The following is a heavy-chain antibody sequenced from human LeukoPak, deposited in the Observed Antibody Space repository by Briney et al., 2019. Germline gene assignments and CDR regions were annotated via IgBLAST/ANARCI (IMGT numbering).Heavy chain of an antibody. J-gene: IGHJ4*02. Sequence: GGSLRLSCAASGFTFSNYDMHWVRQAPGKGLEWVAFIQYSGSKKYYVDSVEGRFTISRVNSKNTLSVQMNSLRTEDTAVYYCAKGGRHGHSSYERGYFDFWGQGALVTVSS. CDR1: GFTFSNYD. D-gene: IGHD2-15*01. V-gene: IGHV3-30*02. CDR2: IQYSGSKK. CDR3: AKGGRHGHSSYERGYFDF.